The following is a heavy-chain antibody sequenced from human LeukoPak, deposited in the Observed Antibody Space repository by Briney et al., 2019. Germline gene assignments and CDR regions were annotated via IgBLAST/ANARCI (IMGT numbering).Heavy chain of an antibody. CDR3: TTQESYYYDSSGYAPSPFDY. Sequence: GGSLRLSCAASGFTFSNAWMSWVRQAPGKGLEWVGRIKSKTDGGTTDYAAPVKGRFTISRDDSKNTLYLQMNSLKTEDTAVYYCTTQESYYYDSSGYAPSPFDYWGQGTLVTVSS. J-gene: IGHJ4*02. D-gene: IGHD3-22*01. CDR2: IKSKTDGGTT. CDR1: GFTFSNAW. V-gene: IGHV3-15*01.